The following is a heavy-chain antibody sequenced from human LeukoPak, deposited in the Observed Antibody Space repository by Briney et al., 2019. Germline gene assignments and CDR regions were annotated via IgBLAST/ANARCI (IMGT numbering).Heavy chain of an antibody. D-gene: IGHD6-19*01. CDR3: ARGGTDSSTYAFDI. V-gene: IGHV4-39*07. J-gene: IGHJ3*02. CDR1: GGSISSSSYY. Sequence: PSETLSLTCTVSGGSISSSSYYWGWIRQPPGKGLEWIGSIYYSGSTYYNPSLKSRVTISVDTSKNQFSLKLSSVTAADTAVYYCARGGTDSSTYAFDIWGQGTMVTVSS. CDR2: IYYSGST.